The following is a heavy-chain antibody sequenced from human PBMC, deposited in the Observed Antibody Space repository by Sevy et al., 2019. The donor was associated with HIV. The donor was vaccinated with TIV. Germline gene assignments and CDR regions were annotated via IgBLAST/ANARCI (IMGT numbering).Heavy chain of an antibody. J-gene: IGHJ4*02. CDR3: AREGSGRY. CDR1: GFTFNKYN. V-gene: IGHV3-21*01. CDR2: ISSGSNYI. Sequence: GGSLRLSCAASGFTFNKYNMIWVRQAPGKGLEWVSFISSGSNYIYYADSVRGRFTTSRDKAKNSLYLQMNTLRAEDTAVYYCAREGSGRYWGQGTLVTVSS. D-gene: IGHD3-10*01.